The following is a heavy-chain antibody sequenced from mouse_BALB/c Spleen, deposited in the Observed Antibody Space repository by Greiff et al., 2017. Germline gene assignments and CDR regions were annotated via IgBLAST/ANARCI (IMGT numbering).Heavy chain of an antibody. CDR3: ARNKFTTNFDY. D-gene: IGHD2-12*01. CDR2: IWSGGST. Sequence: QVQLQQSGPGLVQPSQSLSITCTVSGFSLTSYGVHWVRQSPGKGLEWLGVIWSGGSTDYNAAFISRLSISKDNSKSQVFFKMNSLQADDTATYYCARNKFTTNFDYWGQGTTLTVSS. J-gene: IGHJ2*01. V-gene: IGHV2-4-1*01. CDR1: GFSLTSYG.